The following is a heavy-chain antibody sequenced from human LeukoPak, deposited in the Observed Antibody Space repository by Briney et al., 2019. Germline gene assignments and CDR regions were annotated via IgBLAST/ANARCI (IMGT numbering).Heavy chain of an antibody. V-gene: IGHV1-18*01. J-gene: IGHJ6*02. D-gene: IGHD2/OR15-2a*01. CDR1: GYTFINSG. Sequence: ASVKVSCKASGYTFINSGISWVRQAPGQRLEWMGWISAYNGNTNYAQKLQGRVTMTTDTSTSTAYMELRSLRSDDTAVYYCARASQTLSEYGMDVWGQGTTVTVSS. CDR2: ISAYNGNT. CDR3: ARASQTLSEYGMDV.